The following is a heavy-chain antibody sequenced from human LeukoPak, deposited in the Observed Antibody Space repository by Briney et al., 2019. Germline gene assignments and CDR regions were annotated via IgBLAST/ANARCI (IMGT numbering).Heavy chain of an antibody. J-gene: IGHJ4*02. CDR2: IGYDGSNK. CDR1: GFTFSSYG. Sequence: GGSLRLSCAASGFTFSSYGMHWVREAPGKGVEWVAFIGYDGSNKYYADSVKGRFNISTDNSNNTLYLQMNSLRAEDTAVYYCAKDRGLLKYYGDYTYYFDYWGQGTLVTVSS. CDR3: AKDRGLLKYYGDYTYYFDY. V-gene: IGHV3-30*02. D-gene: IGHD4-17*01.